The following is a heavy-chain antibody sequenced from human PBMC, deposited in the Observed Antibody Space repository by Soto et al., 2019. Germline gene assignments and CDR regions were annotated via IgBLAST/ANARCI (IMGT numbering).Heavy chain of an antibody. J-gene: IGHJ4*02. CDR2: IWYDGSNK. D-gene: IGHD5-12*01. Sequence: GGSLRLSCAASGFTFSSYGMHWVRQAPGKGLEWVAVIWYDGSNKYYADSVKGRFTISRDNSKNTLYLQMNSLRAEDTAVYYCARGGLRREFDYWGQGTLVTVSS. CDR1: GFTFSSYG. V-gene: IGHV3-33*01. CDR3: ARGGLRREFDY.